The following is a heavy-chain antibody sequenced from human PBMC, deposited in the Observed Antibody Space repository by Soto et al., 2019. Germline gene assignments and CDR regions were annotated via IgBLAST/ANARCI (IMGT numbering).Heavy chain of an antibody. Sequence: EVQLLESGGGLVQPGGSLRLSCAASGFTFSSYAMSWVRQAPGKGLEWVSAISGSGGSTYYADSVKGRFTISRDNSKNTLYLQMNSLRAEDTAVYYCAKPRGIVGVPAAMRNGMDVWGQGTTVTVSS. CDR2: ISGSGGST. V-gene: IGHV3-23*01. D-gene: IGHD2-2*01. J-gene: IGHJ6*02. CDR1: GFTFSSYA. CDR3: AKPRGIVGVPAAMRNGMDV.